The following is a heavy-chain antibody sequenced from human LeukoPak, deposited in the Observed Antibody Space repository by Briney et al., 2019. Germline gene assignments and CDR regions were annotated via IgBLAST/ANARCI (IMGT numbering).Heavy chain of an antibody. D-gene: IGHD5-12*01. V-gene: IGHV3-11*06. CDR3: AKQARGYDGHYYYGMDV. CDR2: ISSSSSYT. CDR1: GFTFSDYY. Sequence: GGSLRLSCAPSGFTFSDYYMSWIPPAPRKGPEWVLYISSSSSYTNYADSVKGRFTISRDNAKSSLYLQMNSLRAEGTAVYYCAKQARGYDGHYYYGMDVWGEGTTVSVSS. J-gene: IGHJ6*04.